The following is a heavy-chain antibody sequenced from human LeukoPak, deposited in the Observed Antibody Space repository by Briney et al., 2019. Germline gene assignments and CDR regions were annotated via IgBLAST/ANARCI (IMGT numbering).Heavy chain of an antibody. Sequence: ASVKVPCKASGGTFSSYAISWVRQAPGQGLEWMGGIIPIFGTANYAQKFQGRVTITADESTSTAYMELSSLRSEDTAVYYCARDGTGDSFDYWGQGTLVTVSS. V-gene: IGHV1-69*13. J-gene: IGHJ4*02. CDR3: ARDGTGDSFDY. CDR1: GGTFSSYA. CDR2: IIPIFGTA. D-gene: IGHD4-17*01.